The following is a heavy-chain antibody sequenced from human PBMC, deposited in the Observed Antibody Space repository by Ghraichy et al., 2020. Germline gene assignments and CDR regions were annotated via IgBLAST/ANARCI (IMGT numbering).Heavy chain of an antibody. CDR2: INPDGGIK. CDR3: ARDRNWGAHDY. CDR1: GFTYSLSG. D-gene: IGHD7-27*01. J-gene: IGHJ4*02. Sequence: GGSLRLSCAASGFTYSLSGMCWVRRTREKGLELVVEINPDGGIKDYVDSVKGRFTISRDNARNSLYLQMNSLRTEDTGVYYCARDRNWGAHDYWGQGTLVTV. V-gene: IGHV3-7*01.